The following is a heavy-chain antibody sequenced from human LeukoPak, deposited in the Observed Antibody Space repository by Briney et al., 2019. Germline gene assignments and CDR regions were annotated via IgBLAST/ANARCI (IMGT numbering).Heavy chain of an antibody. V-gene: IGHV3-53*01. Sequence: GGSLRLSCAASGFTVSSTYMTWVRQAPGKGLEWVSVIYSGGSTYYTDSVKGRFTISRDNSKITLYLQMNSLRAEDTAVYYCARDKTGLNFDYWGQGTLVTVSS. CDR3: ARDKTGLNFDY. J-gene: IGHJ4*02. CDR2: IYSGGST. D-gene: IGHD3-9*01. CDR1: GFTVSSTY.